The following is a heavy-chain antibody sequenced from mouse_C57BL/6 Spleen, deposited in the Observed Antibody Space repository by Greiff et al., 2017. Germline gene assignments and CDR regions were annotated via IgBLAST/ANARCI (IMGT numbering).Heavy chain of an antibody. Sequence: VQLQQPGAELVLPGASVKLSCKASGYTFTSYWMHWVKQRPGQGLEWIGEIDPSDSYTNYNQKFKGKSTLTVDKSSSTAYMQLSSLTSEDSAVYYCAPRLSGSSRYWYFDVWGTGTTVTVSS. D-gene: IGHD1-1*01. CDR1: GYTFTSYW. CDR2: IDPSDSYT. CDR3: APRLSGSSRYWYFDV. V-gene: IGHV1-69*01. J-gene: IGHJ1*03.